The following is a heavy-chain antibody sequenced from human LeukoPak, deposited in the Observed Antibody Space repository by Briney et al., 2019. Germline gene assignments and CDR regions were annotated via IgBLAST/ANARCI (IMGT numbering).Heavy chain of an antibody. CDR3: ARRHSSGWFYY. Sequence: SETLSLTCTVSGYSISNGYYWDWIRQPPGRGLEWIGNIYRSGSTSYNPSLKSRVTISVDTSKNQFSLQVNSVTAPDTAVYYCARRHSSGWFYYWGQGTLVTVSS. D-gene: IGHD6-19*01. CDR2: IYRSGST. V-gene: IGHV4-38-2*02. J-gene: IGHJ4*02. CDR1: GYSISNGYY.